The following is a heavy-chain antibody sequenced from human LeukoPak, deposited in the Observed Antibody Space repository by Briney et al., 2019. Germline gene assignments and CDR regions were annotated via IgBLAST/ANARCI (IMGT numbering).Heavy chain of an antibody. Sequence: ASVKVSCKASGGTFSSYAISWVRQAPGQGLEWMGGIIPIFGTANYAQKFQGRVTITADESTSTAYMELSSLRSEDTAVYYCARSLRSPRYCIDDTCYFDYWGQGTLVTVSS. D-gene: IGHD2-15*01. J-gene: IGHJ4*02. CDR2: IIPIFGTA. CDR3: ARSLRSPRYCIDDTCYFDY. V-gene: IGHV1-69*13. CDR1: GGTFSSYA.